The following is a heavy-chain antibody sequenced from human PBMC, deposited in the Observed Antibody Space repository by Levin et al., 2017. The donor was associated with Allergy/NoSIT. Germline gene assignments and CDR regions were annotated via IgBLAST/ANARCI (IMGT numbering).Heavy chain of an antibody. D-gene: IGHD3/OR15-3a*01. Sequence: SQTLSLTCTVSGGSISSYYWSWIRQPPGKGLEWIGYIYYSGSTNYNPSLKSRVTISVDTSKNQFSLKLSSVTAADTAVYYCARDRGTNAFDIWGQGTMVTVSS. CDR3: ARDRGTNAFDI. CDR2: IYYSGST. V-gene: IGHV4-59*01. CDR1: GGSISSYY. J-gene: IGHJ3*02.